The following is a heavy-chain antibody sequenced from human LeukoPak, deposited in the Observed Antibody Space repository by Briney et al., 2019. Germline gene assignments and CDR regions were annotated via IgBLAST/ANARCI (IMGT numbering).Heavy chain of an antibody. CDR3: ARDYVDAFDI. CDR2: MHTSGST. D-gene: IGHD3-16*01. V-gene: IGHV4-4*07. CDR1: GGSISNFH. Sequence: SETLSLTCSVSGGSISNFHWSWIRQPAGKGLEWIGRMHTSGSTNYNPSLKSGVTMSVDTSKNQFSLKLSSVTAADTAVYYCARDYVDAFDIWGQGTMVTVSS. J-gene: IGHJ3*02.